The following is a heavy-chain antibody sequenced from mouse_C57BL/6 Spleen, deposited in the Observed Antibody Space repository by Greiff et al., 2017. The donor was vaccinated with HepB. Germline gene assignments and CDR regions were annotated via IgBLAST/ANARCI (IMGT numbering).Heavy chain of an antibody. CDR1: GYSFTDYN. CDR3: APNYYYGSSYGWFAY. V-gene: IGHV1-39*01. J-gene: IGHJ3*01. D-gene: IGHD1-1*01. Sequence: EVQLQQSGPELVKPGASVKISCKASGYSFTDYNMNWVKQSNGKSLEWIGVINPNYGTTSYNQKFKGKATLTVDQSSSTAYMQLNSLTSEDSAVYYCAPNYYYGSSYGWFAYWGQGTLVTVSA. CDR2: INPNYGTT.